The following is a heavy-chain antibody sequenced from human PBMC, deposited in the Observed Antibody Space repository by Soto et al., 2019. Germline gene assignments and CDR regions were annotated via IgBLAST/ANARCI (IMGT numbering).Heavy chain of an antibody. CDR2: MNPGSGQT. J-gene: IGHJ5*02. V-gene: IGHV1-8*01. CDR1: GYTFVNFD. CDR3: ARMSSAGTLNWFDP. Sequence: SVKVSFKASGYTFVNFDISWVRQAAGQGLEWLGWMNPGSGQTGYASKFQGRVAMTRDASTGTSHLELSSLTSGDTAVYYCARMSSAGTLNWFDPWGQGTLVTVSS. D-gene: IGHD6-13*01.